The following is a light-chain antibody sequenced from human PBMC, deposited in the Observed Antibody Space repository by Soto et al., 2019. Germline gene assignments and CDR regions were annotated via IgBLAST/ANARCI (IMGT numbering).Light chain of an antibody. V-gene: IGLV1-44*01. CDR3: AAWDDSLNGWV. CDR1: SSNIGSNT. CDR2: SNN. J-gene: IGLJ3*02. Sequence: QSVLTQPPSASGTHGQRVNISCSGSSSNIGSNTVNWYQQLPGTAPKLLIYSNNQRPSGVPDRFSGSKSGTSASLAISGLQSEDEADYYCAAWDDSLNGWVFGGGTKLTVL.